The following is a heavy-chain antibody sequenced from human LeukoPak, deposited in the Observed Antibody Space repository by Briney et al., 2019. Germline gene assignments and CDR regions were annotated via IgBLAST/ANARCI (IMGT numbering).Heavy chain of an antibody. CDR2: IYYSGST. V-gene: IGHV4-31*03. J-gene: IGHJ5*02. CDR1: GGSISSGGYY. D-gene: IGHD3-10*01. CDR3: ASGHGFGELSPGNWFDP. Sequence: PSQTLFLTCTVSGGSISSGGYYWSWIRQHPGKGLEWIGYIYYSGSTYYNPSLKSRVTISVDTSKNQFSLKLSSVTAADTAVYYCASGHGFGELSPGNWFDPWGQGTLVTVSS.